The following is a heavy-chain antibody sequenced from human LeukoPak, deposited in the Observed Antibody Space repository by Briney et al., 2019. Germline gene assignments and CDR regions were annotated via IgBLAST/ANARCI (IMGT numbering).Heavy chain of an antibody. J-gene: IGHJ3*02. Sequence: GESLKISCKGSGYSFTGYWIGWVRQMPGKGLEWMGIIYPGDSDTRYSPSFQGQVTISADKSITTAYLQWSSLKDADTAMYYCARRLMYYYDTSGYDVAFDIWGQGTMVTVSS. D-gene: IGHD3-22*01. CDR3: ARRLMYYYDTSGYDVAFDI. V-gene: IGHV5-51*01. CDR1: GYSFTGYW. CDR2: IYPGDSDT.